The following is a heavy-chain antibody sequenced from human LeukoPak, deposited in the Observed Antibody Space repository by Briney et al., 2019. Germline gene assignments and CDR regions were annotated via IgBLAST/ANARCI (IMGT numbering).Heavy chain of an antibody. CDR2: ISSSSSTI. D-gene: IGHD1-20*01. CDR3: ARRLITGSDY. CDR1: GFTFSSYS. Sequence: GGSLRLSCAASGFTFSSYSMNWVRQAPGKGLEWVSYISSSSSTIYYADSVKGRFTISRDNAKNSLYLQMNSLRAEDTAVYYCARRLITGSDYWGQGTLVNVSS. V-gene: IGHV3-48*04. J-gene: IGHJ4*02.